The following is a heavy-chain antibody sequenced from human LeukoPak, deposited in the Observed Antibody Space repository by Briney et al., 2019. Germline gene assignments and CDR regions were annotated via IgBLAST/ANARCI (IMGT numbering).Heavy chain of an antibody. Sequence: PGGSLRLSCAASGFTFSSYSMNWVRQAPGKGLEWVSSISSSSSYIYYAESVKGRFTISRDNAKNSLYLQMNSLRAEDTAVYYCARVGYDFWSGYYTGGYYYYYMDVWGKGTTVTVSS. CDR2: ISSSSSYI. D-gene: IGHD3-3*01. V-gene: IGHV3-21*01. CDR1: GFTFSSYS. J-gene: IGHJ6*03. CDR3: ARVGYDFWSGYYTGGYYYYYMDV.